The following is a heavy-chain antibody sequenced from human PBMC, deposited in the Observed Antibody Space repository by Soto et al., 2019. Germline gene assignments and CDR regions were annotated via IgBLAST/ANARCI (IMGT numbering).Heavy chain of an antibody. Sequence: RESLKISCTGSGYSFTSYWIGWVRQMPGKGLEWMGIIYPGDSDTRYSPSFQGQVTISADKSISTAYLQWSSLKASDTAMYYCASTIFGVANYYYYGMDVWGTGTTVTVSS. V-gene: IGHV5-51*01. J-gene: IGHJ6*04. CDR1: GYSFTSYW. CDR2: IYPGDSDT. CDR3: ASTIFGVANYYYYGMDV. D-gene: IGHD3-3*01.